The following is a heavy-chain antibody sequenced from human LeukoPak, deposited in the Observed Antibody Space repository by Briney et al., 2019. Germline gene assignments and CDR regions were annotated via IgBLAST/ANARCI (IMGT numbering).Heavy chain of an antibody. Sequence: TSSETLSLTFTVSGGSISSYYWSWIRQPPGKGLEWIGYIYYSGSTNYNPSLKSRVTISVDTSKNQFSLKLSSVTAADTAVYYCARWVVDYYGSGSYPIDGFDYWGQGTLVTVSS. J-gene: IGHJ4*02. CDR3: ARWVVDYYGSGSYPIDGFDY. V-gene: IGHV4-59*08. D-gene: IGHD3-10*01. CDR1: GGSISSYY. CDR2: IYYSGST.